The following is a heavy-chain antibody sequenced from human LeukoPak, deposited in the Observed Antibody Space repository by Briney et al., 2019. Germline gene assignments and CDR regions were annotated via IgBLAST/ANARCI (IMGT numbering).Heavy chain of an antibody. Sequence: GGSLRLSCAASGFTFSSYAMHWVRQVPGKRPEWVAIVSSDGNNKYYADSVKGRFAISRDNSKNTLYLQMNSLRADDTAVYHCAKRLSGYTSSWPFFGMDVWGQGTTVTVSS. CDR3: AKRLSGYTSSWPFFGMDV. J-gene: IGHJ6*02. D-gene: IGHD5-18*01. CDR2: VSSDGNNK. CDR1: GFTFSSYA. V-gene: IGHV3-30*18.